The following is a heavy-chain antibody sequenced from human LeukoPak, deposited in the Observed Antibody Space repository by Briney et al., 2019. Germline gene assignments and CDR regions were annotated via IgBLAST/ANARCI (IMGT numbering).Heavy chain of an antibody. CDR3: AKDSGSSWRLNWFDP. J-gene: IGHJ5*02. V-gene: IGHV3-9*01. CDR2: ISWNSGSI. CDR1: GFTFDDYA. Sequence: GGSLRLSCATSGFTFDDYAMHWVRQAPGKGLEWVSGISWNSGSIGYADSVKGRFTISRDNAKNSLYLQMNSLRAEDTALYYCAKDSGSSWRLNWFDPRGQGTLVTVSS. D-gene: IGHD6-13*01.